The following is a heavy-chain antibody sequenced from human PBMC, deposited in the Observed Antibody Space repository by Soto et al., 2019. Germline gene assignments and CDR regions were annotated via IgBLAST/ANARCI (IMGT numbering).Heavy chain of an antibody. CDR1: GFTFSRYS. CDR2: ISSTTNYI. CDR3: ARESEDLTSNFDY. Sequence: GGSLRLSCAASGFTFSRYSMNWVRQAPGKGLEWVSSISSTTNYIYYADSMKGRLTVSRDNAKNSVYLGMNSLSAEDTAVYYCARESEDLTSNFDYWGQGTLVTVSS. V-gene: IGHV3-21*01. J-gene: IGHJ4*02.